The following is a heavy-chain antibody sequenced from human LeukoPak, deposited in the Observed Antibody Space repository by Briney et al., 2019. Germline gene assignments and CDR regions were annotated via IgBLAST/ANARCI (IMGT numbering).Heavy chain of an antibody. D-gene: IGHD2-15*01. CDR2: INPNSGGT. V-gene: IGHV1-2*02. CDR1: GYTFTGYY. Sequence: ASVKVSCKASGYTFTGYYMHWVRQAPGQGLERMGWINPNSGGTNYAQKFQGRVTMTRDTSISTAYMELSRLRSDDTAVYYCARDSKDIVVVVAATGGFDSWGQGTLVTVSS. J-gene: IGHJ5*01. CDR3: ARDSKDIVVVVAATGGFDS.